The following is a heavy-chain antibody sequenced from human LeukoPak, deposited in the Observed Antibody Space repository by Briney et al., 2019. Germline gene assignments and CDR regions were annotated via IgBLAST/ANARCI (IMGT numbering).Heavy chain of an antibody. CDR3: ARDERGGQWLPYNWFDS. CDR1: GFTFSSHS. Sequence: GGSLRLSCAASGFTFSSHSMNWVRQAPGKGLEWVSSISSSSYIYYADSVKGRFTISRDNAKNSLYLQMNSLRAEDTAVYYCARDERGGQWLPYNWFDSWGQGALVTVSS. V-gene: IGHV3-21*01. D-gene: IGHD3-10*01. J-gene: IGHJ5*01. CDR2: ISSSSYI.